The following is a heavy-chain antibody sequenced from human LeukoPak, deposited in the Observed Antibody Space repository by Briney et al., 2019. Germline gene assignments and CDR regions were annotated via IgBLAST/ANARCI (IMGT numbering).Heavy chain of an antibody. Sequence: GGSLRLSCAASGFTFSSYGMHWVRQAPGKGLEWVAVISYDGSNKYYADSVKGRFTISRDNSKNTLYLQMNSLRAEDTAVYYCAKLGNYYDILTGFDCWGQGTLVTVSS. CDR1: GFTFSSYG. V-gene: IGHV3-30*18. CDR2: ISYDGSNK. D-gene: IGHD3-9*01. J-gene: IGHJ4*02. CDR3: AKLGNYYDILTGFDC.